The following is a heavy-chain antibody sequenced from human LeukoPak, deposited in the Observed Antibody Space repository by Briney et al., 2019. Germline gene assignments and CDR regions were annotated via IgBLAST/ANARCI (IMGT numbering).Heavy chain of an antibody. D-gene: IGHD5-18*01. CDR1: GGSISSSSYY. CDR3: ARGGSYGYYYYYGMDV. V-gene: IGHV4-39*07. Sequence: PSKTLSLTCTVSGGSISSSSYYWGWIRQPPGKGLEWIGSIYYSGSTYYNPSLKSRVTISVDTSKNQFSLKLSSVTAADTAVYYCARGGSYGYYYYYGMDVWGQGTTVTVSS. CDR2: IYYSGST. J-gene: IGHJ6*02.